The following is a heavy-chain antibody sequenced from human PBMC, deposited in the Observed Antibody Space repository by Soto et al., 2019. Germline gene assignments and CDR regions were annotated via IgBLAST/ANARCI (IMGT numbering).Heavy chain of an antibody. J-gene: IGHJ6*02. CDR2: IYPVESYT. Sequence: GESLKISCKGSGYSFTSYWIGWVRQIPGKGLEWMGIIYPVESYTRYSPSFQGQVTISADKSISTAYLQWSSLKASETATYYCARWGLKNYYYGMDVWGQGTTVTVSS. CDR1: GYSFTSYW. V-gene: IGHV5-51*01. CDR3: ARWGLKNYYYGMDV. D-gene: IGHD3-16*01.